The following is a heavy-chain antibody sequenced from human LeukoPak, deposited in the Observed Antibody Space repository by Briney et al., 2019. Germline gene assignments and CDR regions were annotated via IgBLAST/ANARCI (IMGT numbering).Heavy chain of an antibody. CDR2: IHTYNGHT. V-gene: IGHV1-18*01. CDR1: GYTFNSYG. CDR3: ARDLAGIGLWFGEAGNFDY. Sequence: GASVKVSCKSSGYTFNSYGITWVRQAPGQGLEWMGWIHTYNGHTNYAQKLQGRVTMTTDTSTSTAYMELRSLRSDDTAVYYCARDLAGIGLWFGEAGNFDYWGQGTLVTVSS. J-gene: IGHJ4*02. D-gene: IGHD3-10*01.